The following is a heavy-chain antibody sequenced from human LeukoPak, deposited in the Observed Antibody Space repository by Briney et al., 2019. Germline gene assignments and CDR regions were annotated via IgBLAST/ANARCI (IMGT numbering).Heavy chain of an antibody. V-gene: IGHV1-46*01. J-gene: IGHJ4*02. CDR3: AREDRGSIY. D-gene: IGHD3-10*01. Sequence: ASVKVCKASGYTFPSYYMHLVRQAPGQGLEWMGIINPSGGSTSYAQKFQGRVTMTRDTSTSTVYMELSSLRSEDTAVYYCAREDRGSIYWGQGTLVTVSS. CDR1: GYTFPSYY. CDR2: INPSGGST.